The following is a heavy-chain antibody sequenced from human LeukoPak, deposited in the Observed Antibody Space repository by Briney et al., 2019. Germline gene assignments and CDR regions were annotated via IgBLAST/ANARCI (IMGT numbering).Heavy chain of an antibody. J-gene: IGHJ4*02. CDR3: ARLSKGRYFDYIFDF. Sequence: PSETLSLTCTVSGGSVDNTYYYWGWIRQPPGKGLDWIGNINYLGSTAYNPSLKSGVTMCVDTSKNQFPMKMSSVTDVDTAVYYCARLSKGRYFDYIFDFWGQGTLVTVSS. CDR1: GGSVDNTYYY. CDR2: INYLGST. D-gene: IGHD3-9*01. V-gene: IGHV4-39*01.